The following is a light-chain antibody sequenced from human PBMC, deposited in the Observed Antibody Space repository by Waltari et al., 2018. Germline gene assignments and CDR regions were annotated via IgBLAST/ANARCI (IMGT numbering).Light chain of an antibody. J-gene: IGLJ2*01. CDR1: SSNIGSNT. CDR2: SNN. Sequence: QSVLTQPPSASGTPGQRVTISCSGSSSNIGSNTVNWYQQLPGTAPNTLIYSNNQRPSGVPDRCSGSKSGTSAALAISGLQSEDEADYYCAAWDDSLNGPVFGGGTKLTVL. V-gene: IGLV1-44*01. CDR3: AAWDDSLNGPV.